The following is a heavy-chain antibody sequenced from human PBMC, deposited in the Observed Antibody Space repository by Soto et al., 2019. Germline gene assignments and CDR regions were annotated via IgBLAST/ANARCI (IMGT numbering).Heavy chain of an antibody. CDR3: ARDISDSSSWYNWFDP. CDR2: IYYSGST. Sequence: QVQLQESGPGLVKPSQTLSLTCTVSGGSISSGGYYWSWIRQHPGKGLEWIGYIYYSGSTYYNPSIKSRVTISVDTSKNQFSLKLSSVTAADTAVYYCARDISDSSSWYNWFDPWGQGTLVTVSS. V-gene: IGHV4-31*03. CDR1: GGSISSGGYY. D-gene: IGHD6-13*01. J-gene: IGHJ5*02.